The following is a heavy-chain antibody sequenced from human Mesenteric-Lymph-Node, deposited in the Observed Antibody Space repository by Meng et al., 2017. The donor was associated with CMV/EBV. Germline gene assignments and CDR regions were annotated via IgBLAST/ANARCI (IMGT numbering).Heavy chain of an antibody. Sequence: GGSLRLSCAASGFTFSSYEMNWVRQAPGKGLEWVANIKQDGSDKYYVDSVKGRFTISRDNAKNSLYLQMSSLRAEDTAVYYCAAYNWHAFDLWGRGTMVTVSS. V-gene: IGHV3-7*01. D-gene: IGHD1-20*01. CDR2: IKQDGSDK. CDR3: AAYNWHAFDL. J-gene: IGHJ3*01. CDR1: GFTFSSYE.